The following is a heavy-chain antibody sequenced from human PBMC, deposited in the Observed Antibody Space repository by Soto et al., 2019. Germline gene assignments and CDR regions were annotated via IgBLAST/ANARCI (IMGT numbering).Heavy chain of an antibody. Sequence: SETLSLTCTVSGGSISSYYWSWIRQPPGKGLEWIGYIYYSGSTNYNPSLKSRVTISVDTSKNQFSLKLSSVTAADTAVYYCARSGSSWDRVFDPWGQGTLVTVSP. D-gene: IGHD6-13*01. V-gene: IGHV4-59*01. CDR1: GGSISSYY. J-gene: IGHJ5*02. CDR2: IYYSGST. CDR3: ARSGSSWDRVFDP.